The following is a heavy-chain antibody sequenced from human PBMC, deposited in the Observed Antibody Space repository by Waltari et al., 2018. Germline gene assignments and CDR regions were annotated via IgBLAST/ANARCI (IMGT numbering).Heavy chain of an antibody. V-gene: IGHV3-23*01. CDR3: AKVHSTIFGVVRAYYFDY. CDR1: GFTFRSYA. J-gene: IGHJ4*02. CDR2: ISGSGGST. D-gene: IGHD3-3*01. Sequence: EVQLLESGGGLVQPGGSLRLSCAASGFTFRSYAMSWVRQPPGKGLEWVSAISGSGGSTYYADSVKGRFTISRDNSKNTLYLQMNSLRAEDTAVYYCAKVHSTIFGVVRAYYFDYWGQGTLVTVSS.